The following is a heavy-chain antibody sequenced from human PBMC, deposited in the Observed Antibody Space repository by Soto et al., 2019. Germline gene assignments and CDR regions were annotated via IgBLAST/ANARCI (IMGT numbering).Heavy chain of an antibody. V-gene: IGHV3-9*01. CDR1: GFSFDEYA. D-gene: IGHD2-2*01. CDR3: AKGFCSSTRCLTYSYMDV. J-gene: IGHJ6*03. Sequence: ESGGGLVQPGRSLRLSCAASGFSFDEYAMHWVRQAPGKGLEWVSGVSWNSGTMGYGDSVRGRFAISRDNAKKSLYLQMNSLTTEDTALYYCAKGFCSSTRCLTYSYMDVWGKGTTVTVSS. CDR2: VSWNSGTM.